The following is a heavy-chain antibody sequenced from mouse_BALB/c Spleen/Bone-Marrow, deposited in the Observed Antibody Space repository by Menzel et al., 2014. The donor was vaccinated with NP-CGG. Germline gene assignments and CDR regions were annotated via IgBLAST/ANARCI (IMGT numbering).Heavy chain of an antibody. CDR3: ARTLGHYAMDY. CDR2: IWSDGST. CDR1: GFSLTGYG. V-gene: IGHV2-6-7*01. D-gene: IGHD4-1*01. J-gene: IGHJ4*01. Sequence: VQVVESGPGLVAPSRSLSITCTVSGFSLTGYGVNWVRQPPGKGLEWLGMIWSDGSTDYNSALKSRLSISKDNSKSQVFLKMNSLQTDDTARYYCARTLGHYAMDYWGQGTSVTVSS.